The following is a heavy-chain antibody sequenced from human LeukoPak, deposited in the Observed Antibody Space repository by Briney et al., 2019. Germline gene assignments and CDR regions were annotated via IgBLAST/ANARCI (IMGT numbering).Heavy chain of an antibody. CDR1: GFTFSSYE. V-gene: IGHV3-48*03. CDR2: IHRGASAI. J-gene: IGHJ4*02. CDR3: ARGHSDALFY. D-gene: IGHD2-21*02. Sequence: GGSLRLSCTASGFTFSSYEMNWVRQAPGKGLEWISYIHRGASAIYYADSVKGRFAISRDDAKNPLYLQMDSLRVEDTAIYYCARGHSDALFYWGQGTRVTVSS.